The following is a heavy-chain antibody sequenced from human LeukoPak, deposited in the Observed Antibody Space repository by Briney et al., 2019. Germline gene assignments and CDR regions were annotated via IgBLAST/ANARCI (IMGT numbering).Heavy chain of an antibody. CDR2: IYYSGST. CDR1: GGSISSSSYY. J-gene: IGHJ4*02. CDR3: ASFSGDSSGYYYGPYFDY. D-gene: IGHD3-22*01. Sequence: SETLSLTCTVSGGSISSSSYYWGWIRQPPGKGLEWIGRIYYSGSTYYNPSLKSRVTISVDTSKNQFSLKLSSVTAADTAVYYCASFSGDSSGYYYGPYFDYWGQGTLVTVSS. V-gene: IGHV4-39*07.